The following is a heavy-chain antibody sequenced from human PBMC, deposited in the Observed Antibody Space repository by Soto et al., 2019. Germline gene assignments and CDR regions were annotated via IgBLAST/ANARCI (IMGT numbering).Heavy chain of an antibody. CDR2: LSNSGYTT. D-gene: IGHD3-10*01. CDR3: AKGYYGSGSYPTLDF. V-gene: IGHV3-23*01. CDR1: GFTFNTYA. Sequence: GGSLRLSCAASGFTFNTYAMTWARQAPGKGLEWVSALSNSGYTTYYADSVKGRFTISRDNSKNTLYLQMNSLRAEDTAVYYCAKGYYGSGSYPTLDFWGQGTTVTVSS. J-gene: IGHJ6*02.